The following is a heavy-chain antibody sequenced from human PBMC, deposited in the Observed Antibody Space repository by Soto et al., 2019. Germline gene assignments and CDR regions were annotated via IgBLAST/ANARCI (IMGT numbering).Heavy chain of an antibody. D-gene: IGHD6-19*01. CDR1: GLTSSDYA. CDR3: AKNQVSLALAGHDPFDS. V-gene: IGHV3-23*01. CDR2: ISGSGDST. Sequence: GVCLRLSCAVSGLTSSDYAMSWVRQAPGKGRAWGSSISGSGDSTYHAASVNGRFTISRDNSKNTLYLRMNSLRADDKAVYYCAKNQVSLALAGHDPFDSWGQGTTVTVSS. J-gene: IGHJ3*02.